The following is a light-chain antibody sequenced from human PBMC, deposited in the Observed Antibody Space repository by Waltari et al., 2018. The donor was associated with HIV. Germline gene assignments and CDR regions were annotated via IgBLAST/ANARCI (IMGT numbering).Light chain of an antibody. CDR2: EVS. CDR1: SSDVGSYNL. V-gene: IGLV2-23*02. J-gene: IGLJ1*01. CDR3: CSYAGSSYV. Sequence: QSALTQPASVSGSPGQSITISCPGTSSDVGSYNLVSWYQQHPGKAPKLMIYEVSKRPSGVSNRFSGSKSGNTASLTISGLQAEDEADYYCCSYAGSSYVFGTGTKVTVL.